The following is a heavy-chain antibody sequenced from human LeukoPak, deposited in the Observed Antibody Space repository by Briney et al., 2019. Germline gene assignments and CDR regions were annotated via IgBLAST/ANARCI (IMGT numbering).Heavy chain of an antibody. CDR1: GVTFSSNY. CDR3: ARILGGIDY. V-gene: IGHV3-53*01. Sequence: GGSLRLSCAASGVTFSSNYMTWVRQAPGKGLEWVSVIYSGGSTYYADSVKGRFTISRDNSKNTLYLQMNSLRAEDTAVYYCARILGGIDYWGQGTLVTVSS. D-gene: IGHD3-10*01. J-gene: IGHJ4*02. CDR2: IYSGGST.